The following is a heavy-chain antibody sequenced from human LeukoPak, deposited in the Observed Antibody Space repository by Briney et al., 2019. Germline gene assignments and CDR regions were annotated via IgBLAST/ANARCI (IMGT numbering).Heavy chain of an antibody. CDR1: GGTFSSYA. CDR2: IIPIFGTT. J-gene: IGHJ3*02. Sequence: SVKVSCKASGGTFSSYAINWVRQAPGQGLEWMGGIIPIFGTTNYAQKFQGRVTITADKSTSTAYMELSSLRSEDTAVYYCASRYYDSSGYLAFDIWGQGTMVTVSS. D-gene: IGHD3-22*01. V-gene: IGHV1-69*06. CDR3: ASRYYDSSGYLAFDI.